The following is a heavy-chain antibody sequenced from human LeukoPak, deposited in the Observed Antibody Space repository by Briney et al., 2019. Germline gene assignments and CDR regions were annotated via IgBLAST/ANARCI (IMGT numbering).Heavy chain of an antibody. Sequence: GGSLRLSCAASGFTFSSYSMNWVRQAPGKGLEWVSYISSSSSTIYYADSVKGRFTISRDNAKNSLHLQMNSLRAEDTAVYYCARVGYSGSQAWGQGTLVTVSS. CDR3: ARVGYSGSQA. CDR2: ISSSSSTI. V-gene: IGHV3-48*04. J-gene: IGHJ5*02. CDR1: GFTFSSYS. D-gene: IGHD1-26*01.